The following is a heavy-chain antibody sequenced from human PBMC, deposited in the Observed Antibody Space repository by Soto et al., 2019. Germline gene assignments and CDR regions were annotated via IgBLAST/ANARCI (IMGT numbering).Heavy chain of an antibody. CDR1: GGTFSSYA. V-gene: IGHV1-69*01. J-gene: IGHJ6*02. Sequence: QVQLVQFGAEVKKPGSSVKVSCKASGGTFSSYAISWVRQAPGQGLEWMGGIIPIFATANYAQKFQGRVMITVDESTSTAYMELSSLRSEETAVYYCARSVSFRYQLLKRGMDVWGQGTTVTVSS. CDR3: ARSVSFRYQLLKRGMDV. D-gene: IGHD2-2*01. CDR2: IIPIFATA.